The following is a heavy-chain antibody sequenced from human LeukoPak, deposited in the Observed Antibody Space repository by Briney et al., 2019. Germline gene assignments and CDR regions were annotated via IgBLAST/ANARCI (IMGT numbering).Heavy chain of an antibody. J-gene: IGHJ4*02. D-gene: IGHD3-22*01. Sequence: SVKVSCKASGGTFSSYAISWVRQAPGQGLEWMGGIIPIFGTANYAQKFQGRVTITADESTSTAYMELSSLRSEDTAVYYCARLFYDSSGRAGYWGQGTLVTVSS. CDR2: IIPIFGTA. CDR1: GGTFSSYA. V-gene: IGHV1-69*01. CDR3: ARLFYDSSGRAGY.